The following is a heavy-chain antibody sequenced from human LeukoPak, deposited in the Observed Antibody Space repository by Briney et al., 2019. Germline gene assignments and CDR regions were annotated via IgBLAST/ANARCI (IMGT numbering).Heavy chain of an antibody. J-gene: IGHJ4*02. Sequence: GGSLRLSCAASGFTFSSYSMNWVRQAPGKGLEWVSSISSSSIYIYYADSVKGRFTISRDNAKNPLYLQMNSLRAEDTAVYYCARDGAADYWGQGTLVTVSS. CDR1: GFTFSSYS. D-gene: IGHD6-13*01. V-gene: IGHV3-21*01. CDR2: ISSSSIYI. CDR3: ARDGAADY.